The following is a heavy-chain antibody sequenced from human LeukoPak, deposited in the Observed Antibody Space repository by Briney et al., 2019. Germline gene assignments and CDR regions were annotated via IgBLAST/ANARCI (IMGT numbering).Heavy chain of an antibody. CDR2: ISSSGSTT. Sequence: PGGSLRLSCAASGFTFTDHYMSWIRQAPGKGLEWVSYISSSGSTTYYADSVKGRFTISRDNAKNSLYLQMNSLRAEDTAVYYCARGPEKHYDSSGYYVSWGQGTLVTVSS. J-gene: IGHJ5*02. CDR1: GFTFTDHY. D-gene: IGHD3-22*01. V-gene: IGHV3-11*01. CDR3: ARGPEKHYDSSGYYVS.